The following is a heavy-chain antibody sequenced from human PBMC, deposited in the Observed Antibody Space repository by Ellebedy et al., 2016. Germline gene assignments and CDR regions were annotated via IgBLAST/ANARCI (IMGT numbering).Heavy chain of an antibody. D-gene: IGHD5-12*01. CDR2: ITSSSTTL. CDR3: AILASRTTFDI. J-gene: IGHJ3*02. CDR1: GFTLSSYN. V-gene: IGHV3-48*04. Sequence: GGSLRLSCAASGFTLSSYNMNWVRQAPGKGLEWVSYITSSSTTLYYADSVKGRFTISRDNAKNSLYLQMNSLRAEDTAVYYCAILASRTTFDIWGRGTMVTVSS.